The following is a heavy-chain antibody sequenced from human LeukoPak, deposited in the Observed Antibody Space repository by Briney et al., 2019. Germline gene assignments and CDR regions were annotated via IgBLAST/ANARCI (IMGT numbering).Heavy chain of an antibody. J-gene: IGHJ4*02. V-gene: IGHV4-39*01. Sequence: SETLSLTCTVSGGSIRSSYYYWGWIRQPPGKGLEWIGSIYDSGSTYYNPSLKSRVTISVDTSKNQFSLKLNSVTAADTAVYYCARGRGVDHSSSWFFDCWGQGTLVTVSS. D-gene: IGHD6-13*01. CDR1: GGSIRSSYYY. CDR3: ARGRGVDHSSSWFFDC. CDR2: IYDSGST.